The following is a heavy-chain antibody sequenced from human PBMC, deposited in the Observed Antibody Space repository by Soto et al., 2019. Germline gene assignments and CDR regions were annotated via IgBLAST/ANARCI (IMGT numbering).Heavy chain of an antibody. D-gene: IGHD1-26*01. Sequence: EVQLVESGGGLVQPGRSLRLSCAASGFTFDDYAMHWVRQAPGKGLEWVSGISWNSGSIGYADSVKGRFTISRDNAKNSLYLQMNSLRAEDTALYYCAKGVGATTLTAPYFDYWGQGPLVTVSS. V-gene: IGHV3-9*01. CDR3: AKGVGATTLTAPYFDY. CDR1: GFTFDDYA. CDR2: ISWNSGSI. J-gene: IGHJ4*02.